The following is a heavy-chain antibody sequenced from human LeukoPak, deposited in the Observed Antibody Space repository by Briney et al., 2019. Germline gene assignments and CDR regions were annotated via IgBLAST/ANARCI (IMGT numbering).Heavy chain of an antibody. Sequence: SETLSLTCTVSGGSISSSSYYWGWIRQPPGKGLEWIGSIYYSGSTYYNPSLKSRVTISVDTSKNQFSLKLSSVTAADTAVYHCASSYSSSSTADYWGQGTLVTVSS. CDR2: IYYSGST. CDR3: ASSYSSSSTADY. V-gene: IGHV4-39*01. J-gene: IGHJ4*02. CDR1: GGSISSSSYY. D-gene: IGHD6-6*01.